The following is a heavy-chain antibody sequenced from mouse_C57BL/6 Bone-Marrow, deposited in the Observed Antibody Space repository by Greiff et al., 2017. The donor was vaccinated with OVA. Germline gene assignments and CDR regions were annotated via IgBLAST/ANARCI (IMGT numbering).Heavy chain of an antibody. CDR1: GYTFTSYW. J-gene: IGHJ1*03. CDR2: IDPSDSYT. Sequence: QVQLQQPGAELVMPGASVKLSCKASGYTFTSYWMHWVKQRPGQGLEWIGEIDPSDSYTNYNQKFKGKSTLTVDKSSSTAYMQLSSLTSEDSAVYYCARGGPYWDFDVWGTGTTVTVSS. V-gene: IGHV1-69*01. CDR3: ARGGPYWDFDV.